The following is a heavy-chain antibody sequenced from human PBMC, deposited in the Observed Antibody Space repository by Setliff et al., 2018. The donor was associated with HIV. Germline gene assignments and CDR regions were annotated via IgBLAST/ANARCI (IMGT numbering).Heavy chain of an antibody. V-gene: IGHV4-34*01. Sequence: SETLSLTCAVYGGSFSGYYWSWIRQSPGKGLDWIGEISHSGIANYNPSLKSRVTMSVDTSKSQFSLKLRSMSAADTAVYYCARDPHYFDTSGYYSYFYFDFWGQGMLVTVS. CDR1: GGSFSGYY. D-gene: IGHD3-22*01. CDR3: ARDPHYFDTSGYYSYFYFDF. CDR2: ISHSGIA. J-gene: IGHJ4*02.